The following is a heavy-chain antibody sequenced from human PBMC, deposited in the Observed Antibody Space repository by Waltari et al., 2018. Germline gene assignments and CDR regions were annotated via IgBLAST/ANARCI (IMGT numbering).Heavy chain of an antibody. CDR3: AGASSWRNWFDP. J-gene: IGHJ5*02. D-gene: IGHD6-13*01. CDR1: GYTFTSYS. Sequence: QVQLVQSGAEVKKPGASVKVSCKASGYTFTSYSMHWVRQAPGQGLERRGMSDPRGGSTRYAPKVQGRVTMARDTSTGPVYMALSSLRSEATAMYYCAGASSWRNWFDPWGQGTLVTVSS. CDR2: SDPRGGST. V-gene: IGHV1-46*01.